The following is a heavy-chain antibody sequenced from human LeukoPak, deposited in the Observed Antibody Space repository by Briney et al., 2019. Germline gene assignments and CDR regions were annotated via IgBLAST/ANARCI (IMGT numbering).Heavy chain of an antibody. D-gene: IGHD3-10*01. Sequence: SGTLSLTCTVSGGSISSYYWSWIRQSPGKGLEWIGYIHYSGSTNYNPSLKSRVTISVDTSKNQFSLKLSSVTAADTAVYYCARGYYGSGSFFDYWGQGTLVTVSS. CDR1: GGSISSYY. CDR3: ARGYYGSGSFFDY. CDR2: IHYSGST. V-gene: IGHV4-59*01. J-gene: IGHJ4*02.